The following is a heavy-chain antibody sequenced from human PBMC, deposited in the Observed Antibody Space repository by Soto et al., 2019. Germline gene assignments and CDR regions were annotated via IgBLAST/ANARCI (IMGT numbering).Heavy chain of an antibody. CDR1: GFTFSSYG. CDR2: IWYDGSNK. D-gene: IGHD2-2*01. Sequence: GGSLRLSCAASGFTFSSYGMHWVRQAPGKGLEWVAVIWYDGSNKYYADSVKGRFTISRDNSKNTLYLQMNSLRAEDTAVYYCARDEKVVVVPADIYPVLDVWGKGTTVTVSS. J-gene: IGHJ6*04. CDR3: ARDEKVVVVPADIYPVLDV. V-gene: IGHV3-33*01.